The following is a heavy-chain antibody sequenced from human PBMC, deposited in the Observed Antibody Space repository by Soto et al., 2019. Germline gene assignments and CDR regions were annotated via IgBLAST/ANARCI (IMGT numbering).Heavy chain of an antibody. D-gene: IGHD5-12*01. Sequence: PGGSLRLSCEAFGFRFSGYAMSWVRQAPGKGLEWVSVVSGSGGSTYYADSVKGRFTISRDNSKNTLYLQMDSPRVEDTAVYYCARDGFSSAVHFYYMDVWGKGTTVTVSS. CDR1: GFRFSGYA. CDR2: VSGSGGST. CDR3: ARDGFSSAVHFYYMDV. J-gene: IGHJ6*03. V-gene: IGHV3-23*01.